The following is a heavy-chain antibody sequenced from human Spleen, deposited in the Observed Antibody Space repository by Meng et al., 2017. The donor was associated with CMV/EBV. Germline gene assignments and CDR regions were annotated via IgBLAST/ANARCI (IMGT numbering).Heavy chain of an antibody. Sequence: ASVKVSCKASGYTFTVQYMHWVRQAPGQGLEWMGWIHPHRGDTNYAQQFQGRVTLTRDTSINTGYMELTRLTSDDTAVYYCARDNNWGPDYWGQGTLVTVSS. CDR2: IHPHRGDT. D-gene: IGHD7-27*01. CDR1: GYTFTVQY. V-gene: IGHV1-2*02. J-gene: IGHJ4*02. CDR3: ARDNNWGPDY.